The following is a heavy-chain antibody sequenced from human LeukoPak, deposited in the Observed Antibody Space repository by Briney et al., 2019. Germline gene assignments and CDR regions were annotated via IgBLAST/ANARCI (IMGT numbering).Heavy chain of an antibody. CDR1: GGSISSSSYY. V-gene: IGHV4-39*01. D-gene: IGHD3-3*01. J-gene: IGHJ3*02. Sequence: PSETLSLTCTVSGGSISSSSYYWGWIRQPPGKGLEWIGSIYYSGSTYYNPSLKSRVTISVDTSKNQFSLKLSSMTAADTAVYYCARLEFRYYDFWSGYLGYAFDIWGQGTMVTVSS. CDR3: ARLEFRYYDFWSGYLGYAFDI. CDR2: IYYSGST.